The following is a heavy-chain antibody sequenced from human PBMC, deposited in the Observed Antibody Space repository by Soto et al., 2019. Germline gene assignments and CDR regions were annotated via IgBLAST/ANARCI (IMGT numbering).Heavy chain of an antibody. Sequence: GGSLRLSCAASGFTFSSYSMNWVRQAPGKGLEWVSSISSSSSYIYYADSVKGRFTISRDNAKNSLYLQMNSLKAEDTVVYYCAREANDYIWGSYRQDYYYYYMDVWGKGTTVTVSS. CDR2: ISSSSSYI. CDR3: AREANDYIWGSYRQDYYYYYMDV. J-gene: IGHJ6*03. D-gene: IGHD3-16*02. CDR1: GFTFSSYS. V-gene: IGHV3-21*01.